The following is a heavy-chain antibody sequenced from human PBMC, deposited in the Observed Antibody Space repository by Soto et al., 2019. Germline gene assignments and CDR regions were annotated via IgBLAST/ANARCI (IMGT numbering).Heavy chain of an antibody. CDR1: GFTFSDYY. CDR2: ISGSSSYA. V-gene: IGHV3-11*06. Sequence: GGSLRLSCAASGFTFSDYYMSCIRHAPGEGLEWLSYISGSSSYAIYADSVKGRFTISRDNAKSSLYLEMNSLRAEDTAVYYCARDSSITPRPLDYWGQGTQVTVSS. D-gene: IGHD6-6*01. J-gene: IGHJ4*02. CDR3: ARDSSITPRPLDY.